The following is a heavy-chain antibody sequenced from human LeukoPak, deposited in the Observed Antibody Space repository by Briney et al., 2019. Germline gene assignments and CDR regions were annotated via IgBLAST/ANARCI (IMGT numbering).Heavy chain of an antibody. CDR1: GFTLSSYG. CDR3: AKGGYGYYHYMDV. Sequence: GRSLRLSCAASGFTLSSYGMHWVRQAPGKGLEWVAVIWYDGSNKYYADSVKGRFTISRDNSKNTLYLQMNSLRAEDTAVYYCAKGGYGYYHYMDVWGKGTTVTVSS. V-gene: IGHV3-33*06. CDR2: IWYDGSNK. D-gene: IGHD5-18*01. J-gene: IGHJ6*03.